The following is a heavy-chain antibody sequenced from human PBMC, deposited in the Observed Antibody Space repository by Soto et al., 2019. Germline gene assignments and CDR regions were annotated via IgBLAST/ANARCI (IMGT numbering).Heavy chain of an antibody. Sequence: SVKVSCKASGGTFSSYTISWVRQAPGQGLEWMGRIIPILGIANYAQKFQGRVTITADKSTSTAYMELSSLRSEDTAVYYCARGALAGPEYFQHWGQGTLVTVSS. V-gene: IGHV1-69*02. J-gene: IGHJ1*01. CDR2: IIPILGIA. CDR3: ARGALAGPEYFQH. CDR1: GGTFSSYT. D-gene: IGHD6-13*01.